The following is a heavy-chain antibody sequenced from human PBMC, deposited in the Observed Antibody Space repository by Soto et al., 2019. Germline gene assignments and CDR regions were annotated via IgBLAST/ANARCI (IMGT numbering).Heavy chain of an antibody. D-gene: IGHD6-13*01. J-gene: IGHJ4*02. CDR1: GGSISSGGYY. CDR2: IYYSGST. CDR3: ARESAYSSTQTRFDY. V-gene: IGHV4-31*03. Sequence: SETLSLTCTVSGGSISSGGYYWSWIRQHPGKGLEWIGYIYYSGSTYYNPSLKSRVTISVDTSKNQFSLKLSSVTAADTAVYYCARESAYSSTQTRFDYWGQGTLVTVSS.